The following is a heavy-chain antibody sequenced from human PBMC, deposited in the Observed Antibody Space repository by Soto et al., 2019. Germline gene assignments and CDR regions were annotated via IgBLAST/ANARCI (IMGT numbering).Heavy chain of an antibody. V-gene: IGHV3-30-3*01. Sequence: GGSLRLSCAAPGFNFNIHALHWIRQAPGEGLEWVAVMSPGGNSQYYADSVKGRFTISRDTSKSTLYLQMTSLRPEDTAVYYCASGAAFYYDTSRYWGQGTLVTVSS. J-gene: IGHJ4*02. D-gene: IGHD3-22*01. CDR3: ASGAAFYYDTSRY. CDR2: MSPGGNSQ. CDR1: GFNFNIHA.